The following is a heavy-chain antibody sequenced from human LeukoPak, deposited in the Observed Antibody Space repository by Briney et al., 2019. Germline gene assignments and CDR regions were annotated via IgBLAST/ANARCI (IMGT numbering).Heavy chain of an antibody. CDR3: ARDHLFAFDI. Sequence: PGGSLRLSCAASGFTFSTYSMNWVRQAPGKGLEWVSSITSSSSYIYFADSVKGRFTISRDNAKNSLYLQMNSLRDEDTAVYYCARDHLFAFDIWGQGTMVTVSS. V-gene: IGHV3-21*01. CDR1: GFTFSTYS. J-gene: IGHJ3*02. CDR2: ITSSSSYI. D-gene: IGHD3-10*01.